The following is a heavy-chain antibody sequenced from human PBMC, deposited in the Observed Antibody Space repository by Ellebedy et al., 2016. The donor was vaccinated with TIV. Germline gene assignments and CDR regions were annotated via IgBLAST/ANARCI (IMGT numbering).Heavy chain of an antibody. Sequence: PGGSLRLSCVASGFSFSTFAMHWVRQAPGKGLEWVSAISNSGDTTYNADSLKARFTISRDNSRNTLYLQVNGLRAEDTAVYYCAKGGGWLYYFDYWGHGTLVTVSS. J-gene: IGHJ4*01. D-gene: IGHD6-19*01. CDR1: GFSFSTFA. CDR3: AKGGGWLYYFDY. CDR2: ISNSGDTT. V-gene: IGHV3-23*01.